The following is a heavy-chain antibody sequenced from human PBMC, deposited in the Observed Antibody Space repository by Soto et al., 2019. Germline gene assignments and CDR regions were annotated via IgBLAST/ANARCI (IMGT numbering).Heavy chain of an antibody. D-gene: IGHD3-10*01. CDR1: GGSISSGGYY. CDR3: ARVGSYHSTAFDI. V-gene: IGHV4-31*03. Sequence: QVQLQESGPGPVKPSQTLSLTCTVSGGSISSGGYYWSRIRQHPGKGLEWIGNIYYSGSTYYNPSLTSRVTISVDTSKNQLSLKLSSVTAADTAVYYCARVGSYHSTAFDIWGQGTMVTVSS. CDR2: IYYSGST. J-gene: IGHJ3*02.